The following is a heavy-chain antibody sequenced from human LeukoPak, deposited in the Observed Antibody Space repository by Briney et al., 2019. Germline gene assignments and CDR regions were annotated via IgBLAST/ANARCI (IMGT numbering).Heavy chain of an antibody. J-gene: IGHJ4*02. Sequence: PGGSPRLSCAASGFTFSNYAMHWVRQAPGKGLEWVSYISSSGYTIHYADSVKGRFTISRDNAKNSLYLQMNSLRAEDTAVYYCARGRDGYNMYHFDYWGQGTLVTVSS. CDR3: ARGRDGYNMYHFDY. CDR1: GFTFSNYA. V-gene: IGHV3-48*03. CDR2: ISSSGYTI. D-gene: IGHD5-24*01.